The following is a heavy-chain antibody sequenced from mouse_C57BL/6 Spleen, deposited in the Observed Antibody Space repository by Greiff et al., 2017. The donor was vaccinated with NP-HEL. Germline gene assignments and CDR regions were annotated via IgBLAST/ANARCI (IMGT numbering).Heavy chain of an antibody. D-gene: IGHD2-5*01. CDR2: INPNNGGT. Sequence: EVQLQQSGPELVKPGASVKMSCKASGYTFTDYNMHWVKQSHGKSLEWIGYINPNNGGTSYNQKFKGKATLTVNKSSSTAYMELRSLTSEDSAVYYCARGRDYYRNYEFAYWGQRTLVTVSA. CDR1: GYTFTDYN. J-gene: IGHJ3*01. V-gene: IGHV1-22*01. CDR3: ARGRDYYRNYEFAY.